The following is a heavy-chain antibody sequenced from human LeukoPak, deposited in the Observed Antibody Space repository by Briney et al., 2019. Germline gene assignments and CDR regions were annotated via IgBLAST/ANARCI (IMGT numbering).Heavy chain of an antibody. CDR3: ARGSGWYDY. V-gene: IGHV3-33*01. J-gene: IGHJ4*02. CDR1: GFTFSSYG. D-gene: IGHD6-19*01. Sequence: GGSLRLSCAASGFTFSSYGMHWVRPAPGKGLEWVAVIWYDGSNKYYADSVKGRFTISRDNSKNTLYLQMNSLRAEDTAVYYCARGSGWYDYWGQGTLVTVSS. CDR2: IWYDGSNK.